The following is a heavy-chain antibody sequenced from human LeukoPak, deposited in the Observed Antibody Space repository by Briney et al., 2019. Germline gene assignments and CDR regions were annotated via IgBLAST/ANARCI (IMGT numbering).Heavy chain of an antibody. V-gene: IGHV5-51*01. CDR3: ARGYYSSGSYYKTPDAFDI. CDR2: IYPGGSDT. CDR1: GYSSTSYW. J-gene: IGHJ3*02. D-gene: IGHD3-10*01. Sequence: GALLLICCEGGGYSSTSYWIWCGRQMPGGGVVGWGIIYPGGSDTRYNPSFQGQVTISADKSNSTAYLQRSSLTASDTAMYYWARGYYSSGSYYKTPDAFDISGQGTTVTASS.